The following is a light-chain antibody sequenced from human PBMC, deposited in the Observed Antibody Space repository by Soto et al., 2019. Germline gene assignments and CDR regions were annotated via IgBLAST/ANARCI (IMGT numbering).Light chain of an antibody. Sequence: VLTQSPGTVSLSPGERATLSCRASQSVTTNYLAWYQQKPGQAPRLLIYAASSRATGIPDRFSGSGSGTDFTLSISRVESEGFAVYYCQHYGSSVPWTFGQGTKVEIK. V-gene: IGKV3-20*01. CDR3: QHYGSSVPWT. J-gene: IGKJ1*01. CDR2: AAS. CDR1: QSVTTNY.